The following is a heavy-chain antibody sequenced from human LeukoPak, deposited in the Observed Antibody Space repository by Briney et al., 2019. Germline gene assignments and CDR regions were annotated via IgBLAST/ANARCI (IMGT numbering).Heavy chain of an antibody. D-gene: IGHD3-22*01. CDR2: MNPNSGNT. V-gene: IGHV1-8*03. CDR3: ARVYYDSSAHPYFDY. J-gene: IGHJ4*02. Sequence: ASVKVSCKASGYTFTSYDINWVRQATGQGLEWMGWMNPNSGNTGYAQKFQGRVTITRNTSISTAYMELSSLRSEDTAVYYCARVYYDSSAHPYFDYWGQGTLVTVSS. CDR1: GYTFTSYD.